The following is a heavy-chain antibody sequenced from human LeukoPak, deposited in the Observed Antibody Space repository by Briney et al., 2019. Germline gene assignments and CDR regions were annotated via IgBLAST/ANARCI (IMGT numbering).Heavy chain of an antibody. CDR2: INLNSGGT. V-gene: IGHV1-2*02. D-gene: IGHD3-3*01. J-gene: IGHJ4*02. CDR3: ARGSEITYYDFWSGKGSKYYFDY. CDR1: GYTFTCYY. Sequence: ASVTVSCKASGYTFTCYYMHWVRQPPAQGLEWMGWINLNSGGTNYAQKLQGRVTMTRDTSISTAYMELSRLRSDDTAVYYCARGSEITYYDFWSGKGSKYYFDYWGQGTLVTVSS.